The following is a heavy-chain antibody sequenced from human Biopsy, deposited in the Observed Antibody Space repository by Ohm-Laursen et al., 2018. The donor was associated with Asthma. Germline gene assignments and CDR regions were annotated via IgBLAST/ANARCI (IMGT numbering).Heavy chain of an antibody. CDR3: ARPRWGPYGY. CDR1: GFTFSSYS. Sequence: GSLRLSCTASGFTFSSYSMNWVRQAPGKGLEWVSYISSSSSTIYYADSVKGRFTISRDNAKNSLYLQMNSLRDEVTAVYYCARPRWGPYGYWGQGTLVTVSS. V-gene: IGHV3-48*02. CDR2: ISSSSSTI. J-gene: IGHJ4*02. D-gene: IGHD4-17*01.